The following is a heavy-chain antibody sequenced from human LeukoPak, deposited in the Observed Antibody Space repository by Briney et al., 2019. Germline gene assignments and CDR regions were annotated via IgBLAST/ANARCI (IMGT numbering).Heavy chain of an antibody. CDR1: GGTFSSYA. Sequence: ASVKVSCKASGGTFSSYAISWVRQAPGQGLEWMGGIIPIFGTANYAQKFQGRVTITADESTSTAYMELGSLRSEDTAVYYCAREGGYYDSSGYFFHFDYWGQGTLVTVSS. CDR2: IIPIFGTA. D-gene: IGHD3-22*01. J-gene: IGHJ4*02. V-gene: IGHV1-69*13. CDR3: AREGGYYDSSGYFFHFDY.